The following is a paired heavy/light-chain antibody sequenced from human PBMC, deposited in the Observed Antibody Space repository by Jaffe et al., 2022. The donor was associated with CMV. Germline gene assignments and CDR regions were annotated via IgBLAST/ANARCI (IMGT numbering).Light chain of an antibody. CDR3: HQRGNWPPWT. J-gene: IGKJ1*01. Sequence: IVLTQSPATLSLSPGERATLSCRASQSVSNYLGWYQQKPGQAPRLLIYDASNRATGIPGRFSGSGSGTDFTLTISSLEPEDFAVYYCHQRGNWPPWTFGQGTKVEIK. V-gene: IGKV3-11*01. CDR2: DAS. CDR1: QSVSNY.
Heavy chain of an antibody. V-gene: IGHV4-39*01. CDR3: HSRYGGNRGDDY. CDR2: IYYSGSP. Sequence: QLQLQESGPGLVKPSETLSLTCTVSGGSISTTSYYWGWIRQPPGKGLEWIGSIYYSGSPYYNPSLKSRVTMSVDTSKTRFSLNLSSVTAADTAVYYCHSRYGGNRGDDYWGQGTLVTVSS. D-gene: IGHD7-27*01. CDR1: GGSISTTSYY. J-gene: IGHJ4*02.